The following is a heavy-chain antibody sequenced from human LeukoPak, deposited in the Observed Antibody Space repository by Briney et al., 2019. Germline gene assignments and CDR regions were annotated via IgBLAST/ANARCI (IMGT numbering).Heavy chain of an antibody. CDR2: IKQDGSEK. J-gene: IGHJ1*01. D-gene: IGHD3-22*01. CDR3: AKDPYSSRMEYFQQ. CDR1: GITFSSYW. V-gene: IGHV3-7*01. Sequence: GGSLRLSCAASGITFSSYWMNWVRQAPGKGLEWVANIKQDGSEKYYVDSAKGRFTISRDNSKNTLYLEMSSLRIEDTAVYYCAKDPYSSRMEYFQQWGQGTLVIVSS.